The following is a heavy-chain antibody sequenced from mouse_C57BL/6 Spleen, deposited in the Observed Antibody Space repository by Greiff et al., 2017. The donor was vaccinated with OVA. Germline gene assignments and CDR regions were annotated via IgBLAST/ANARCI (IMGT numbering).Heavy chain of an antibody. Sequence: QVQLQQSGAELVKPGASVKMSCKASGYTFTSYWITWVKQRPGQGLEWIGDIYPGSGSTNYNEKFKSKATLTVDTSSSTAYMQLSSLTSEDSAVCYCARYDGYPAWFAYWGQGTLVTVSA. D-gene: IGHD2-3*01. CDR3: ARYDGYPAWFAY. CDR2: IYPGSGST. CDR1: GYTFTSYW. J-gene: IGHJ3*01. V-gene: IGHV1-55*01.